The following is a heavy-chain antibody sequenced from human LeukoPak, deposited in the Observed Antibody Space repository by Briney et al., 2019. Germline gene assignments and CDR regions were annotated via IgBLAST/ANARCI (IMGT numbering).Heavy chain of an antibody. Sequence: ASVKVSCKASGYTFTSYAISWVRQAPGQGLEWMGGIIPIFGTANYAQKFQGRVTITADESTRTAYMELSSLRSEDTAVYYCARTLDYGGNSASGYWGQGTLVTVSS. CDR3: ARTLDYGGNSASGY. V-gene: IGHV1-69*13. D-gene: IGHD4-23*01. CDR1: GYTFTSYA. J-gene: IGHJ4*02. CDR2: IIPIFGTA.